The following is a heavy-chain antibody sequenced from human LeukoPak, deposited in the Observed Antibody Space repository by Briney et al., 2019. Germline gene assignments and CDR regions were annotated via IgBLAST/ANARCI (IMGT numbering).Heavy chain of an antibody. V-gene: IGHV3-48*03. CDR2: ISSSGSTI. CDR3: ARGCSGGSCYDY. CDR1: GFTFSSYA. D-gene: IGHD2-15*01. Sequence: GGSLRLSCAASGFTFSSYAMHWVRQAPGKGLEWVSYISSSGSTIYYADSVKGRFTISRDNAKNSLYLQMNSLRAEDTAVYYCARGCSGGSCYDYWGQGTLVTVSS. J-gene: IGHJ4*02.